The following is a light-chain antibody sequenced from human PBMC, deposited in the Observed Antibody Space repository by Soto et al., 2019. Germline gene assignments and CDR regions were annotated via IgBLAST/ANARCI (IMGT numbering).Light chain of an antibody. V-gene: IGKV3-20*01. Sequence: EIVLTQSPGTLSLSPGERATLSCRASQSVFSSYLAWYQQKPGQSPRLLIDGASSRATGIPDRFSGSGSGTDFTLTISRLEAEYFAVYYCQQYGRSPLTFGGGTKVDI. J-gene: IGKJ4*01. CDR1: QSVFSSY. CDR2: GAS. CDR3: QQYGRSPLT.